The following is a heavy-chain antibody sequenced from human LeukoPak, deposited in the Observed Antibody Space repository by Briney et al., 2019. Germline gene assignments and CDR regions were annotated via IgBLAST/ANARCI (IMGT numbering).Heavy chain of an antibody. J-gene: IGHJ3*02. D-gene: IGHD1-26*01. CDR2: IIPIFGTA. CDR3: ARVLGRIVGATYAFDT. Sequence: GASVKVSCKASGGTFSSYAISWVRQASGQGLEWMGGIIPIFGTANYAQKFQGRVTITTDESTSTAYMELSSLRSEDTAVYYCARVLGRIVGATYAFDTWGQGTMVTVSS. V-gene: IGHV1-69*05. CDR1: GGTFSSYA.